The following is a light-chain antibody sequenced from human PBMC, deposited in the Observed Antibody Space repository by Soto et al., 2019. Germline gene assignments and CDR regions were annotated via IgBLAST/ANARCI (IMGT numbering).Light chain of an antibody. Sequence: IKVNQSPSALSASVEDRVTITCRASQGIRNDLGWYQQKPGKAPKLLIYKASTLKSGVPSRFSGSGSGTEFTLTISSVQPDDFATYYCQHYNSYLEAFGEGTKVDIK. J-gene: IGKJ1*01. CDR2: KAS. CDR1: QGIRND. CDR3: QHYNSYLEA. V-gene: IGKV1-5*03.